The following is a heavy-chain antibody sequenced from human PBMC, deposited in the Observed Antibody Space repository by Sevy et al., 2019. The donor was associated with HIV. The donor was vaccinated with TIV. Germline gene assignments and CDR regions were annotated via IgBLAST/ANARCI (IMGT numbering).Heavy chain of an antibody. J-gene: IGHJ4*02. CDR1: GFTFSSYS. D-gene: IGHD3-16*01. CDR2: ISSSSSTI. V-gene: IGHV3-48*02. Sequence: GGSLRLSCAASGFTFSSYSMNWVRQAPGKGLEWVSYISSSSSTIYYADSVKGRFTISRDNAKNSLYLQMNSLRDDDTAVYYCAREYDRRSSDYWGQGTLVTVSS. CDR3: AREYDRRSSDY.